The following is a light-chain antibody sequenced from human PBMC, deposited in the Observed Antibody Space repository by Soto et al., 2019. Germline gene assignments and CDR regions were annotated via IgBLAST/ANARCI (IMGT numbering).Light chain of an antibody. Sequence: QSALTQPPSVSGSPGQSVTISCTGTSSVVGTYNRVSWYQQPPGTAPKLMIYEVSNRPSGVPDRFSGSKSGNTASLTISGLQPEDEADYYCCSYTSISTFFGGGTKLTV. V-gene: IGLV2-18*02. CDR2: EVS. J-gene: IGLJ2*01. CDR3: CSYTSISTF. CDR1: SSVVGTYNR.